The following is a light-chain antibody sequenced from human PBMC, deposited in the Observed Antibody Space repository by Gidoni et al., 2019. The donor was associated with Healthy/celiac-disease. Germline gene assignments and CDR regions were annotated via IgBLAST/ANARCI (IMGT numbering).Light chain of an antibody. J-gene: IGKJ4*01. Sequence: DIQMTQSQSSLSASVGDRFTITCRASQSISSYLNLYQQKPGKAPNLLIYAASSLQSGVPSRFSGSGSWTDFTLTISSLQPEDFATYYCQQSYSTPLTFGGGTKVEIK. CDR3: QQSYSTPLT. CDR2: AAS. CDR1: QSISSY. V-gene: IGKV1-39*01.